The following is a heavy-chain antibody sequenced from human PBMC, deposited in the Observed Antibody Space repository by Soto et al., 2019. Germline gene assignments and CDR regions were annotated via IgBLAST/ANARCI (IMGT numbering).Heavy chain of an antibody. CDR3: AEAASGDSYTVLDV. V-gene: IGHV3-15*01. D-gene: IGHD2-15*01. J-gene: IGHJ6*02. Sequence: RRRIIKATRKGLEWVGRIKSKTDGETTDYAALVKGRFTISRDDSKYTLYLQMNSLKTEDTVVYYYAEAASGDSYTVLDVWRQGSTDTGTS. CDR2: IKSKTDGETT.